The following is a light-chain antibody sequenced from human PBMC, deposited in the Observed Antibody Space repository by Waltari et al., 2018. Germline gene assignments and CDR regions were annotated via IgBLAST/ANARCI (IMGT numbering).Light chain of an antibody. CDR2: QDN. J-gene: IGLJ2*01. CDR3: QTWDSGSLV. CDR1: KLGGKY. Sequence: SYELIQPPSVSVSPGQTASITCSGDKLGGKYLCWYRQRPGQSPVVVIHQDNKRPSGIPERLSGSNSGNTATLTISGTQAVDEGDYYCQTWDSGSLVFGGGTKLTVL. V-gene: IGLV3-1*01.